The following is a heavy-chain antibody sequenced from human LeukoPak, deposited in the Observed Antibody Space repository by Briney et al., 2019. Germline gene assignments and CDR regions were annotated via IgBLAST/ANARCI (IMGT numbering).Heavy chain of an antibody. CDR3: AKDLHSSGWYY. D-gene: IGHD6-19*01. V-gene: IGHV3-23*01. Sequence: GGSLRLSCAASGFTFSAYGMSWVRQSPRKGLEWVSGVSGADGTTYYADSVKGRFTISRDNSKSTLYLQMNSLRAEDTAVYYCAKDLHSSGWYYWGQGTLVTVSS. CDR1: GFTFSAYG. J-gene: IGHJ4*02. CDR2: VSGADGTT.